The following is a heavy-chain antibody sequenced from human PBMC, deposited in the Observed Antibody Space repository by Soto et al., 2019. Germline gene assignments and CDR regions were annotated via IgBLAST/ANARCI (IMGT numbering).Heavy chain of an antibody. CDR1: DFDFRTYS. V-gene: IGHV3-48*02. J-gene: IGHJ4*02. D-gene: IGHD3-22*01. CDR2: INSGQTTV. Sequence: AVGSMRLSCAASDFDFRTYSMNWVRQAPGKGLEWISHINSGQTTVYADSVKGRFTISRDNGKKLVYLQMSSLRDEDTAVYYCARDAQPNSSGYAYFFDYWGQGTLVTVSS. CDR3: ARDAQPNSSGYAYFFDY.